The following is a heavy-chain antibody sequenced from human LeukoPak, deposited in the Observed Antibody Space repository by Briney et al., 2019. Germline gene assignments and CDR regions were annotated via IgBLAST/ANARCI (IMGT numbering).Heavy chain of an antibody. V-gene: IGHV1-18*01. J-gene: IGHJ3*02. D-gene: IGHD3-22*01. CDR1: GYTFNTYG. CDR2: ISGYNGKT. Sequence: ASVKVSCKASGYTFNTYGITWVRQAPGQGLEWMGWISGYNGKTKYAQNLQDRVTMTTDTSTSTAYMELRSLRSDDTAVYYCARGDSSGYGDAFDIWGQGTMVTVSS. CDR3: ARGDSSGYGDAFDI.